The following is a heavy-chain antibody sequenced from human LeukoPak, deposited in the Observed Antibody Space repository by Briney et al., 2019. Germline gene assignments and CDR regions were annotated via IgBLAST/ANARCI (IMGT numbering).Heavy chain of an antibody. V-gene: IGHV3-23*01. CDR2: ISGSGGST. CDR1: GFTFSSYA. D-gene: IGHD3-10*01. CDR3: AKMLYGSGSYDAFDI. Sequence: PGGSLRLSCAASGFTFSSYAMSWVRQAPGKGLEWVSAISGSGGSTYYADSVKGRFTIFRDNSKNTLYLQMNSLRAEDTAVYYCAKMLYGSGSYDAFDIWGQGTMVTVSS. J-gene: IGHJ3*02.